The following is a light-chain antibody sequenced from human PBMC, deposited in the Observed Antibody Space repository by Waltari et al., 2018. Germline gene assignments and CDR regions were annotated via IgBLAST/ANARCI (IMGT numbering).Light chain of an antibody. CDR3: QQDNRWPPIP. CDR1: QSVSSN. V-gene: IGKV3-15*01. CDR2: DAS. J-gene: IGKJ5*01. Sequence: VVLTQSPATLSVSPGESAIISCRASQSVSSNLAWYQQKPDQPPSPLIYDASTSASSIPARFRGSGYGTGFTLTINSLQSEHSATYFCQQDNRWPPIPFGQATRMDI.